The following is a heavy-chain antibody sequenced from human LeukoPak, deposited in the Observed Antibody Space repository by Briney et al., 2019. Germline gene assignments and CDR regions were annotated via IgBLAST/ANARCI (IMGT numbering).Heavy chain of an antibody. V-gene: IGHV3-74*01. J-gene: IGHJ4*01. CDR1: GFTLRNYW. D-gene: IGHD6-6*01. Sequence: GGSLRLXCTASGFTLRNYWMHWVRQVPGKRLVWVSRISGDGSVTNYADSVQGRFTISRDNAKSVVYLQINSLRSEDTAVYYCARYSSSSGGPSYYLDYWGHGSLVTVSS. CDR3: ARYSSSSGGPSYYLDY. CDR2: ISGDGSVT.